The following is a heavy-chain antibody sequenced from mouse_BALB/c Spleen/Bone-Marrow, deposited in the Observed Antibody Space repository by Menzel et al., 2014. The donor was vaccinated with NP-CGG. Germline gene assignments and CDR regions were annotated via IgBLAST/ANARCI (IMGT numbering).Heavy chain of an antibody. D-gene: IGHD1-1*01. CDR2: IRSKSNNYAT. Sequence: EVQLQQSGGGLVQPKGSLKLSCAASGFTFNTYAMNWVRQAPGKGLEWVARIRSKSNNYATYYADSVKDRFTISRDDSQSVLYLQMNNLKTEDTAMCYCVRQVITTVSYAMDYWGQGTSVTASS. J-gene: IGHJ4*01. V-gene: IGHV10-1*02. CDR3: VRQVITTVSYAMDY. CDR1: GFTFNTYA.